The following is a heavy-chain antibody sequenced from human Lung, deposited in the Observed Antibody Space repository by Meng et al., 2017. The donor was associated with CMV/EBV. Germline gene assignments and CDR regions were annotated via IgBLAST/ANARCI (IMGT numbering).Heavy chain of an antibody. CDR1: GFTFSSYW. CDR2: INSDGSST. Sequence: GGSLRLXXVASGFTFSSYWMHWVRQAPGKGLVWVSRINSDGSSTSYADSVKGRFTISRDNAKNTLYLQMNSLRAEETAVYYWARESVGWGYYGDYERYFDYWGQGTLVTVSS. J-gene: IGHJ4*02. D-gene: IGHD4-17*01. CDR3: ARESVGWGYYGDYERYFDY. V-gene: IGHV3-74*01.